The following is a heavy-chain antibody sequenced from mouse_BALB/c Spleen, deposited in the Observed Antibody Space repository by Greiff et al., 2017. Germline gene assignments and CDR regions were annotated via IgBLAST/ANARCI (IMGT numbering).Heavy chain of an antibody. Sequence: EVQRVESGPGLVKPSQSLSLTCSVTGYSITSGYYWNWIRQFPGNKLEWMGYISYDGSNNYNPSLKNRISITRDTSKNQFFLKLNSVTTEDTATYYCARGGYYGNYGGFAYWGQGTLVTVSA. CDR3: ARGGYYGNYGGFAY. V-gene: IGHV3-6*02. CDR2: ISYDGSN. J-gene: IGHJ3*01. D-gene: IGHD2-1*01. CDR1: GYSITSGYY.